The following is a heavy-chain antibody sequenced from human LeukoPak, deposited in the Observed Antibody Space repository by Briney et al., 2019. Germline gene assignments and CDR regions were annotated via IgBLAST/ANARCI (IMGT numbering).Heavy chain of an antibody. V-gene: IGHV1-8*01. CDR3: ARGYGDYVSSYFDY. CDR1: GYTFTSYD. J-gene: IGHJ4*02. D-gene: IGHD4-17*01. Sequence: ASVKVSCKASGYTFTSYDINWVRQATGQGLEWMGWMNPNSGNTGYAQKFQGRVTMTRNTSISTAYMELSSLRSEDTAVYYCARGYGDYVSSYFDYWGQGTLVTVFS. CDR2: MNPNSGNT.